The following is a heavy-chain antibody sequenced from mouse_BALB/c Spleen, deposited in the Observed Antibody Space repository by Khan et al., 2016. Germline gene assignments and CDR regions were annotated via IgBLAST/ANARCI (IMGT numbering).Heavy chain of an antibody. CDR1: GYSIPSHYS. CDR3: ATSTSCYWDYFDY. CDR2: IHYSGST. D-gene: IGHD3-1*01. V-gene: IGHV3-1*02. Sequence: EVQLQESGPDLVKPSQSLSLTCTVTGYSIPSHYSWHWIRHFPGNKLEWMGYIHYSGSTNYNPSLKSRISITRDTSKNQFFLQLNSVTTEDTATXYCATSTSCYWDYFDYWGQGTTLTVSS. J-gene: IGHJ2*01.